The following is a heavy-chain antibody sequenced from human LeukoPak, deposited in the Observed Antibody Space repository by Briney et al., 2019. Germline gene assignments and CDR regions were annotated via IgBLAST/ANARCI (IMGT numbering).Heavy chain of an antibody. J-gene: IGHJ3*02. CDR1: GFTFSSYA. D-gene: IGHD6-6*01. Sequence: GGSLRLSCAASGFTFSSYAMHWVRQAPGKGLEWVAVITYDGSNKYYADSVKGRFTISRDNSKNTLYLQMNSLRAEDTAVYYCARDPVIAAHRGAFDIWGQGTMVTVSS. V-gene: IGHV3-30*04. CDR2: ITYDGSNK. CDR3: ARDPVIAAHRGAFDI.